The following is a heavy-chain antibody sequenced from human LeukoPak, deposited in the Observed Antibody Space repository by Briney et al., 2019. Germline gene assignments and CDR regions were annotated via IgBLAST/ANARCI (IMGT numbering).Heavy chain of an antibody. V-gene: IGHV5-51*01. Sequence: GESLKISSNGSGYSSTSYCISWVRQMPGKGLEWMGIIYPGDSDTRYSPYSQGQVSTSADKTTSTAYLLWISRKTSDTTMYYCARTDTAMARYWGQGTLVTVSP. CDR2: IYPGDSDT. CDR3: ARTDTAMARY. J-gene: IGHJ4*02. D-gene: IGHD5-18*01. CDR1: GYSSTSYC.